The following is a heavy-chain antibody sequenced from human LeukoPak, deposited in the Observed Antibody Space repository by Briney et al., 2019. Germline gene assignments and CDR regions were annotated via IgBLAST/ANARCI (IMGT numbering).Heavy chain of an antibody. J-gene: IGHJ4*02. V-gene: IGHV3-7*01. CDR1: GFSFSDHW. Sequence: PGGSLRLSCEASGFSFSDHWMGWVRQAPGKGLECVANIKHDGRGKEYVDSVKGRFTISRDNAKNSVYLEMSSLRGEDTAVYYCAKWRWRQSEYEDWGQGTLVTVSS. D-gene: IGHD5-24*01. CDR3: AKWRWRQSEYED. CDR2: IKHDGRGK.